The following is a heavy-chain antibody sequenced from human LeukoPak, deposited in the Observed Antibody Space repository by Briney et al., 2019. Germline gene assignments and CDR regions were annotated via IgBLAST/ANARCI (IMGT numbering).Heavy chain of an antibody. Sequence: GGSLRLSCAASGFTFSDYYMSWIRQAPGKGLEWVSYISSSGSTIYYADSVKGRFTISRDNAKNTVNLQMNSLRAEDTAVYFCSREGSVTNDYWGQGTLVTVSS. V-gene: IGHV3-11*04. D-gene: IGHD4-17*01. J-gene: IGHJ4*02. CDR2: ISSSGSTI. CDR1: GFTFSDYY. CDR3: SREGSVTNDY.